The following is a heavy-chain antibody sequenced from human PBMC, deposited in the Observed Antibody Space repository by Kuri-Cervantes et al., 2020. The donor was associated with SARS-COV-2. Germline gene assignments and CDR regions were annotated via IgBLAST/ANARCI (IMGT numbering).Heavy chain of an antibody. CDR1: GGSISSGGYY. CDR2: IYTSGST. Sequence: SETLSLTCTVSGGSISSGGYYWSWIRQPAGKGLEWIGRIYTSGSTNYNPSLKSRVTISVDTSKNQFSLKLSSVTAADTAVYYCARATKADYGDYIDAFDIWGQGTMVTVSS. J-gene: IGHJ3*02. V-gene: IGHV4-61*02. CDR3: ARATKADYGDYIDAFDI. D-gene: IGHD4-17*01.